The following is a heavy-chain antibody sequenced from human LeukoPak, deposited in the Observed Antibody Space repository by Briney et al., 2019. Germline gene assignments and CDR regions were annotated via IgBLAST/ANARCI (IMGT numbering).Heavy chain of an antibody. Sequence: PSETLSLTCTVPGGSVSTGTYYWSWIRQPPGKGLEWIAYVYYSGSTNYNPSLMSRVTISVDTSKNQFSLKLRTVTAADTAVYYCARDLWGRQSAFDLWGQGTMVTVSS. V-gene: IGHV4-61*01. D-gene: IGHD2-21*02. J-gene: IGHJ3*01. CDR2: VYYSGST. CDR1: GGSVSTGTYY. CDR3: ARDLWGRQSAFDL.